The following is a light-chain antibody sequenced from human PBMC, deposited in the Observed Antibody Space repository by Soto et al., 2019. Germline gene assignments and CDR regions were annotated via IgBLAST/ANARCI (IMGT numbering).Light chain of an antibody. J-gene: IGKJ1*01. CDR1: QSVSSD. CDR2: DAS. CDR3: QHYYNWPRT. Sequence: ETVMTQSPATLSVSPGERATLCFRASQSVSSDLACYQQKPGQAPRLLIYDASTRATGIPARFSGSGSGAEFTLTISSLQSEDFAVYYCQHYYNWPRTFGQGTKVDIK. V-gene: IGKV3-15*01.